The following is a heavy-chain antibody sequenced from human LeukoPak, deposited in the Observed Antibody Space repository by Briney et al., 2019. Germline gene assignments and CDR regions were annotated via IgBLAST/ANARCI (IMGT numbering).Heavy chain of an antibody. Sequence: SETLSLTCAVSGGSISSGGYSWSWIRQPPGKGLEWIGYIYYSGSTNYNPSLKSRVTISVDTSKNQFSLKLSSVTAADTAVYYCARPAWGWFDPWGQGTLVTDSS. CDR2: IYYSGST. J-gene: IGHJ5*02. V-gene: IGHV4-61*08. CDR3: ARPAWGWFDP. D-gene: IGHD3-16*01. CDR1: GGSISSGGYS.